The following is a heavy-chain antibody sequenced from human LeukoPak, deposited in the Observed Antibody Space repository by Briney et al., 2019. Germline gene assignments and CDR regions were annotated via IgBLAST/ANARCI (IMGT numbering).Heavy chain of an antibody. CDR3: AGGTCISSSCYAGDYGMDV. J-gene: IGHJ6*02. CDR1: GGSITSYY. V-gene: IGHV4-59*08. Sequence: SETLSLTCTVSGGSITSYYWSWIRQPPGKGLEWIGYIHYSGYTNYSPSLKSRVTISLDSSKNQFSLKLTSVTAADTAVYYCAGGTCISSSCYAGDYGMDVWGQGTPVTVSS. D-gene: IGHD2-2*01. CDR2: IHYSGYT.